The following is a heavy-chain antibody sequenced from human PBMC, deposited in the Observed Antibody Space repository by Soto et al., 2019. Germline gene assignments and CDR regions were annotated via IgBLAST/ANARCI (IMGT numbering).Heavy chain of an antibody. J-gene: IGHJ4*02. CDR1: GFTFSSYA. CDR2: ISGSGGNT. Sequence: EVQLLESGGGLVQPGGSLRLSCAASGFTFSSYAMSWVRQAPGKGLEWVSAISGSGGNTYYADSVKGRFTISRDNSKNXLXXQMNSLRAEDTAVYYCAKGGESYCGGDCPYSPFDYWGQGTLVTVSS. V-gene: IGHV3-23*01. D-gene: IGHD2-21*02. CDR3: AKGGESYCGGDCPYSPFDY.